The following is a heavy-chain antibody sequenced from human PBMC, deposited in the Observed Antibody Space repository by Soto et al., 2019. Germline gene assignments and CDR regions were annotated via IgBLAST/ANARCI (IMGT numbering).Heavy chain of an antibody. Sequence: SETLSLTCAVSSGSISSSNWWSWVRQPPGKGLEWIGEIYHSGSTSYNPSLKSRVTISVDKSKNQSSLKLSSVTAADTAVYYCARTGGYSGYDPENEGNWFDPWGQGTLVTVSS. CDR3: ARTGGYSGYDPENEGNWFDP. D-gene: IGHD5-12*01. CDR2: IYHSGST. J-gene: IGHJ5*02. CDR1: SGSISSSNW. V-gene: IGHV4-4*02.